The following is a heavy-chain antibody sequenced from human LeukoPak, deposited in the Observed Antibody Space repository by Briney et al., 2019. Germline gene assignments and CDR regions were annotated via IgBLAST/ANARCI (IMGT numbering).Heavy chain of an antibody. CDR1: GFTFSDYY. CDR2: ISSSSSYI. Sequence: GGSLRLSCAASGFTFSDYYMSWIRQAPGKGLEWVSYISSSSSYINYADSVKGRFTISRDNAKNSLYLQMNSLRADDTAVYYCARERLGELSYHDYWGQGTLVTGSS. J-gene: IGHJ4*02. D-gene: IGHD3-16*02. V-gene: IGHV3-11*05. CDR3: ARERLGELSYHDY.